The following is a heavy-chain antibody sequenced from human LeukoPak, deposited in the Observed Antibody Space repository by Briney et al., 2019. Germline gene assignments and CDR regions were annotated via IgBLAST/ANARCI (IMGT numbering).Heavy chain of an antibody. D-gene: IGHD3-3*01. V-gene: IGHV4-30-2*01. CDR1: GGSISSGGYS. CDR3: AKDFSCNY. CDR2: IYHSGST. J-gene: IGHJ4*02. Sequence: PSQTLSLTCAVSGGSISSGGYSWSWIRQPPGKGLEWIGYIYHSGSTYYNPSLKSRVTISVDRSKNQFSLKLSSVTAADTAVYYCAKDFSCNYWGQGTLVTVSS.